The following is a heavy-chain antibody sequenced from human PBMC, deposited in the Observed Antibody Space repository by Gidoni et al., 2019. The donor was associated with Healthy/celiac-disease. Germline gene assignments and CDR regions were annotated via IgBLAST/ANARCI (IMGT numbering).Heavy chain of an antibody. CDR2: INHSGST. CDR1: GGSFSGYY. D-gene: IGHD5-18*01. V-gene: IGHV4-34*01. J-gene: IGHJ4*02. Sequence: QVQLQQWGAGLLKPSETLSLTCAVYGGSFSGYYWSWIRQLPGKGLEWIGEINHSGSTNYNPSLKSRVTISVDTSKNQFSLKLSSVTAADTAVYYCARDEYSYGYVAGYWGQGTLVTVSS. CDR3: ARDEYSYGYVAGY.